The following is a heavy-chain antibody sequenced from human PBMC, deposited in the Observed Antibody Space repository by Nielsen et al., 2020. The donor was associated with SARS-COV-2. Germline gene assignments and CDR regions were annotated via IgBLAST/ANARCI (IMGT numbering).Heavy chain of an antibody. V-gene: IGHV3-7*03. Sequence: GESLKISCAASGFTFSDYYMSWVRQAPGKGLEWVANIKQDGSEKYYVDSVKGRFTISRDNAKNSLYLQMNSLRAEDTAVYYCARERAEGYCSGGSCYFPILYWYFDLWGRGTLVTVSS. D-gene: IGHD2-15*01. J-gene: IGHJ2*01. CDR1: GFTFSDYY. CDR2: IKQDGSEK. CDR3: ARERAEGYCSGGSCYFPILYWYFDL.